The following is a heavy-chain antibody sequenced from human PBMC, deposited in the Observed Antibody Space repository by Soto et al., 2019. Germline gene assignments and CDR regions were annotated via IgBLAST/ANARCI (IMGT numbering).Heavy chain of an antibody. D-gene: IGHD1-26*01. V-gene: IGHV3-48*02. J-gene: IGHJ4*02. CDR2: ISSLSSPR. Sequence: GGSLRLSWAASGFPLSGYSMNWVRQAPGKGMEWVSYISSLSSPRYYAESVEGRFIISRDNAKNSLYLQMNSLRDEDTAVYFCAREDILGARSFDYWGQGALVTVSS. CDR3: AREDILGARSFDY. CDR1: GFPLSGYS.